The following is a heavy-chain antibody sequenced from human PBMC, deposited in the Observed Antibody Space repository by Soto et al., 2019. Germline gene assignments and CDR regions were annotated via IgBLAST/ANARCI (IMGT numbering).Heavy chain of an antibody. CDR2: TYYSGST. D-gene: IGHD5-12*01. CDR1: GDSISSYY. V-gene: IGHV4-59*01. CDR3: ARGRGYSGYDLGY. J-gene: IGHJ4*02. Sequence: QVQLQESGPGLVKPSETLSLTCTVSGDSISSYYWNWIRQPPGKGLEWIGYTYYSGSTDYNPSLKSRVTISVDTSKNQFSLKLPSVTAADTAVYYCARGRGYSGYDLGYWGQGTLVTVSS.